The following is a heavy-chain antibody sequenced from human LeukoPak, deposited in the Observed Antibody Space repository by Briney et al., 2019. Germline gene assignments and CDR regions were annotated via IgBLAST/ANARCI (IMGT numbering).Heavy chain of an antibody. CDR1: GGTFSSYA. J-gene: IGHJ4*02. D-gene: IGHD3-22*01. CDR2: ISAYNGNT. CDR3: ARDSWDYDSSGAFDY. Sequence: ASVKVSCKASGGTFSSYAISWVRQAPGQGLEWMGWISAYNGNTNYAQKLQGRVTMTTDTSTSTAYMELRSLRSDDTAVYYCARDSWDYDSSGAFDYWGQGTLVTVSS. V-gene: IGHV1-18*01.